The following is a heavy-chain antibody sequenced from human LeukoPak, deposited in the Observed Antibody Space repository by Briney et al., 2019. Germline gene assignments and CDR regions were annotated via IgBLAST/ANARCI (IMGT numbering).Heavy chain of an antibody. V-gene: IGHV4-4*07. D-gene: IGHD1-14*01. Sequence: SETLSLTGTVSGGSFSNYYWSWIRQPAGKGLEWIGRIYTSGSTNYNPSVKSRVTMSVDTSNNQFSLKLTSVTAADTAVYYCARQPSQYYGMDVWGQGTTVTVSS. CDR1: GGSFSNYY. CDR3: ARQPSQYYGMDV. J-gene: IGHJ6*02. CDR2: IYTSGST.